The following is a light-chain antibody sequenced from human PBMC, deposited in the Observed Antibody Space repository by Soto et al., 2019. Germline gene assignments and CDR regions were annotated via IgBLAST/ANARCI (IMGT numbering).Light chain of an antibody. J-gene: IGKJ1*01. CDR2: GAS. V-gene: IGKV3-20*01. CDR1: QSVSSSY. Sequence: EIVLTQSPGTLSLSPGERATLSCRASQSVSSSYLAWYQQKPGQPPRLLIYGASSRATGIPDRFSGSGSGRDFTLTIRRLEPEDFAVYYCQQYGSSPWTFGQGTKVEIK. CDR3: QQYGSSPWT.